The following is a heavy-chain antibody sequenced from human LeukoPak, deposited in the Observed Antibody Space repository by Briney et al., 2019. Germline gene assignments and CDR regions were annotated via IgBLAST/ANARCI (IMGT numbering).Heavy chain of an antibody. Sequence: GASVKVSCKASGYTFTSYDVNWVRQATGQGLEWMGWMNPNSGNTGYAQKFQGRVTITRNTSISTAYMELSSLRSDDTAVYYCARDRGVVPAAMDYWGQGTLVTVSS. CDR2: MNPNSGNT. D-gene: IGHD2-2*01. J-gene: IGHJ4*02. CDR1: GYTFTSYD. V-gene: IGHV1-8*03. CDR3: ARDRGVVPAAMDY.